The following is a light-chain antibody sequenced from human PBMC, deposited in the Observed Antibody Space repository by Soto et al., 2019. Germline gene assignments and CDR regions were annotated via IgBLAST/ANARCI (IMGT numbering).Light chain of an antibody. CDR1: SSDVGGYNY. V-gene: IGLV2-11*01. J-gene: IGLJ3*02. CDR2: DVS. Sequence: QSALTQPRSVSGSPGQSVTISCTGTSSDVGGYNYVSWYQQHPGKAPKLMIYDVSKRPSGVPDRFSGSKSGNTASLTISGFRAEDEADYYCCSYAGSSFWVFGGGTKLTVL. CDR3: CSYAGSSFWV.